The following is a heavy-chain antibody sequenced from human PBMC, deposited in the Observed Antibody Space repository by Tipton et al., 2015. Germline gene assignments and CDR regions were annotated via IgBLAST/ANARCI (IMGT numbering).Heavy chain of an antibody. J-gene: IGHJ5*02. CDR1: GGSLSGYH. V-gene: IGHV4-34*01. Sequence: TLSLTCGVYGGSLSGYHWSWIRQPPGKGLEWIGEINHRGTTNYNPSLKSRVTISVDTSKNQFSLKLTSVTAADTAVYYCARGGNNWFDPWGQGTLVTVSS. CDR2: INHRGTT. CDR3: ARGGNNWFDP.